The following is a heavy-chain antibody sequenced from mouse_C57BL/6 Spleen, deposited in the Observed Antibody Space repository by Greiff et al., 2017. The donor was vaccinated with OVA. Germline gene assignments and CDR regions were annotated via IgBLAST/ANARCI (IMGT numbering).Heavy chain of an antibody. J-gene: IGHJ2*01. Sequence: EVMLVESGGGLVKPGGSLKLSCAASGFTFSDYGMHWVRQAPEKGLEWVAYISSGSSTIYYADTVKGRFTISRDNAKNTLFLQMTSLRSEDTAMYYCARTGLTGTYFDYWGQGTTLTVSS. CDR1: GFTFSDYG. D-gene: IGHD4-1*01. V-gene: IGHV5-17*01. CDR3: ARTGLTGTYFDY. CDR2: ISSGSSTI.